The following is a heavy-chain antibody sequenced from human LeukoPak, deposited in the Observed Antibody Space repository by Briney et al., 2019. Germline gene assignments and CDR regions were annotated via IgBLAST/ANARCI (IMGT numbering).Heavy chain of an antibody. D-gene: IGHD2-8*01. CDR2: IYYSGST. V-gene: IGHV4-59*01. CDR1: GGSISSYY. J-gene: IGHJ4*02. Sequence: SETLSLTCTVSGGSISSYYWSWIRQPPGKGLEWIGYIYYSGSTNYNPSLKSQVTISVDTSKNQFSLKLSSVTAADTAVYYCAGVGYCTNGVCQPRRYYFDYWGQGTLVTVSS. CDR3: AGVGYCTNGVCQPRRYYFDY.